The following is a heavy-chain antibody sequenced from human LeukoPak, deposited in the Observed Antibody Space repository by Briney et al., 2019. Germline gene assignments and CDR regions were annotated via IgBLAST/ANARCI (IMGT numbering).Heavy chain of an antibody. V-gene: IGHV3-30*02. CDR2: ISYDGSNK. J-gene: IGHJ5*02. Sequence: GGSLRLSCAASGFTFSSDGMHWVRQAPAEGLEWVAFISYDGSNKYYAYSLKGRVTISSDKSKNTLSLQMNSLRAEDTAVYYCGKLLWFGEDNWFDPWGQGTLVTVSS. D-gene: IGHD3-10*01. CDR1: GFTFSSDG. CDR3: GKLLWFGEDNWFDP.